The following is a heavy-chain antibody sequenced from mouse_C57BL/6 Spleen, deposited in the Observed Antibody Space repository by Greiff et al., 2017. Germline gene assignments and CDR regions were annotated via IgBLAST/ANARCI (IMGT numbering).Heavy chain of an antibody. V-gene: IGHV1-39*01. Sequence: EVQLQQSGPELVKPGASVKISCKASGYSFTDYNMNWVKQSNGKSLEWIGVINPNYGTTSYNQKFKGKATLTVDQSSSTAYMQLNSLTSEDSAVYYCAREGVTTVVAEDWYFDVWGTGTTVTVSS. CDR3: AREGVTTVVAEDWYFDV. J-gene: IGHJ1*03. D-gene: IGHD1-1*01. CDR2: INPNYGTT. CDR1: GYSFTDYN.